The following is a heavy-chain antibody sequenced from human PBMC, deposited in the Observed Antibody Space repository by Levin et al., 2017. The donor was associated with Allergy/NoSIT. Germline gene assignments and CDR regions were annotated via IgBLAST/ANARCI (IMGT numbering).Heavy chain of an antibody. D-gene: IGHD6-19*01. Sequence: SCEASGFTFSSYAMTWVRQAPGKGLEWVSSITGSGESTNYADSVKGRFTISRDNFKKTLYLQMNSLRAEDTAVYYCANIPWVHGWYSGDRVWGQGTLVIVSS. V-gene: IGHV3-23*01. CDR1: GFTFSSYA. J-gene: IGHJ4*02. CDR3: ANIPWVHGWYSGDRV. CDR2: ITGSGEST.